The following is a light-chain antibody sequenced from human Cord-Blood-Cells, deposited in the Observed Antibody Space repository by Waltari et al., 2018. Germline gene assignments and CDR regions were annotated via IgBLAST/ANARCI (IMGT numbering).Light chain of an antibody. CDR1: SSDVGGYNY. Sequence: QSDLTQPASVSGSPGQSITISCTGTSSDVGGYNYVSLYQQHQGKAPKLMIYDVSNRPSGVSNRFSGSKSGNTASLTISGLQAEDEADYYCSSYTSSSVVFGGGTKLTVL. J-gene: IGLJ2*01. CDR3: SSYTSSSVV. V-gene: IGLV2-14*01. CDR2: DVS.